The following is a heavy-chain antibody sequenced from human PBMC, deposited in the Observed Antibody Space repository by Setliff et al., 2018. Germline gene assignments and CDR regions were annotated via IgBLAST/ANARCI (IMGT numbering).Heavy chain of an antibody. CDR2: ISSSGSTT. J-gene: IGHJ4*02. CDR1: GFTFSDHF. V-gene: IGHV3-11*01. CDR3: ARALGGNYFDY. D-gene: IGHD2-15*01. Sequence: GGSLRLSCAASGFTFSDHFMTWIRQAPGKGLEWVSYISSSGSTTLYADSVRGRFSISRDNIKNSLYLQMNSLRSEDTAVYYCARALGGNYFDYWGPGILVTVSS.